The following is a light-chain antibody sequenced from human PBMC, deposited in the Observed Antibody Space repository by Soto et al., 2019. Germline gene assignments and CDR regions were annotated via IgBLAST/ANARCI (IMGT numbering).Light chain of an antibody. CDR2: ATS. Sequence: TQSPGTLSLSPGQRATLSCRASQSISSNFLAWYQQKPGQAPRLLIYATSSRATGIPGRFSGSGSGTDFTLTISRLEPEDFAVYYCQQYSSSWTFGQGTKVDIK. J-gene: IGKJ1*01. V-gene: IGKV3-20*01. CDR3: QQYSSSWT. CDR1: QSISSNF.